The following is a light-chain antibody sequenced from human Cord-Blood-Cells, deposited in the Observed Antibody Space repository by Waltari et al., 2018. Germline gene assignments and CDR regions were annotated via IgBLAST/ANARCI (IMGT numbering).Light chain of an antibody. V-gene: IGKV1-33*01. Sequence: DIQMTQSHCSLSSSVGDRVTITCQASQDISNYLNWYQQKPGKAPKLLTYDASNLETGVPSRFSGSGSGTDFTFTISSLQPEDIATYYCQQYDNLPTPYT. CDR1: QDISNY. CDR2: DAS. CDR3: QQYDNLPTPYT. J-gene: IGKJ2*01.